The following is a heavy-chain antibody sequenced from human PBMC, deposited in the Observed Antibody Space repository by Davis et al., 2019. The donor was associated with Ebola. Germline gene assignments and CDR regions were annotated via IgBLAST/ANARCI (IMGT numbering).Heavy chain of an antibody. Sequence: GESLKISCAASGFTFSSYSMNWVRQAPGKGLGWVSYIRSSSSSIYYADSVKGRFTISRDNAKNSLYLQMNSLRAEDTAVYYCARERWLRGYYFDYWGQGTLVTVSS. CDR3: ARERWLRGYYFDY. CDR1: GFTFSSYS. D-gene: IGHD5-12*01. V-gene: IGHV3-48*01. J-gene: IGHJ4*02. CDR2: IRSSSSSI.